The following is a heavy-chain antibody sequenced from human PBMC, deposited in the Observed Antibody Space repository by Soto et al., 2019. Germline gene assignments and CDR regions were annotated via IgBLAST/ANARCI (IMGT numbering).Heavy chain of an antibody. CDR2: ISAYNGNT. Sequence: ASVKVSCKASGYTFTSYGISWVRRAPGQGLEWMGWISAYNGNTNYAQKLQGRVTMTTDTSTSTAYMELRSLRSDDTAVYYCARDPVIITMVRGVVALDAFDIWGQGTMVTVS. CDR1: GYTFTSYG. V-gene: IGHV1-18*01. D-gene: IGHD3-10*01. J-gene: IGHJ3*02. CDR3: ARDPVIITMVRGVVALDAFDI.